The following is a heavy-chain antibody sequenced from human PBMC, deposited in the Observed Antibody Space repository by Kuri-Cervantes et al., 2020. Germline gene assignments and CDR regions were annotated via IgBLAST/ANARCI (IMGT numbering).Heavy chain of an antibody. Sequence: SETLSLTCTVSDGSVSSNYWSWVRQPPGKGLEWIGYIYSSGTTNYNPSLKNRVTISVDTSNNQFSLKLSSVTAADTAVYYCVRGGYYYDGFDYWGQGTLVTVSS. V-gene: IGHV4-59*02. CDR1: DGSVSSNY. CDR2: IYSSGTT. D-gene: IGHD3-22*01. J-gene: IGHJ4*02. CDR3: VRGGYYYDGFDY.